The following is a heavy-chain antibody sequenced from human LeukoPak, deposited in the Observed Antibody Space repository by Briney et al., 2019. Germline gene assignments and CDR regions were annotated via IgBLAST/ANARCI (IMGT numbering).Heavy chain of an antibody. V-gene: IGHV3-23*01. CDR1: GFTFNSYA. CDR3: AKDREYDFWSGDKGGDY. D-gene: IGHD3-3*01. J-gene: IGHJ4*02. Sequence: PGGSLRLSCAASGFTFNSYAMSWVRQAPGKGLEWVSAISGSGGSTYYADSVKGRFTISRDNSKNTLYLQMNSLRAEDTAVYYCAKDREYDFWSGDKGGDYRGQGTLVTVSS. CDR2: ISGSGGST.